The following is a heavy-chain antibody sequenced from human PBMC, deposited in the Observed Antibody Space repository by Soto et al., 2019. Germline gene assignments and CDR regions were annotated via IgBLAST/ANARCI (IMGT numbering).Heavy chain of an antibody. V-gene: IGHV1-69*13. CDR1: GGTFSSFA. D-gene: IGHD1-26*01. CDR3: ARDFNVGGSYHQCDY. CDR2: IIPIFGKA. J-gene: IGHJ4*02. Sequence: RASVKVSCKASGGTFSSFAISWVRQAPGQGLEWMGGIIPIFGKANYAQKFQGRVTITADASTSTAYMELSSLRSEDTAVYYCARDFNVGGSYHQCDYWGQGTLVTVSS.